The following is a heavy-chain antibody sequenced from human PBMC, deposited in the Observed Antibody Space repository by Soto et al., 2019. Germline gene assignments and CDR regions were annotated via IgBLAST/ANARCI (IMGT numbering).Heavy chain of an antibody. V-gene: IGHV3-53*01. Sequence: EVQLVESGGGLIQPGGSLRLSCAASGFTVSSSYMSWVRQAPGKGLEWVSVIYSGGSTFYADSVKGRFTISRDNSKNTLYLQMNSLRAEDTAVYYCARYIAVAGTGWFDPWGQGTLVTVSS. CDR3: ARYIAVAGTGWFDP. D-gene: IGHD6-19*01. CDR2: IYSGGST. CDR1: GFTVSSSY. J-gene: IGHJ5*02.